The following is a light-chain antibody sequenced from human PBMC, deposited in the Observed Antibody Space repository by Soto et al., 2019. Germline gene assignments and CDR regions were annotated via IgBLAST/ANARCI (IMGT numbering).Light chain of an antibody. CDR1: QSLSIY. CDR2: GVS. J-gene: IGKJ1*01. Sequence: DIQMTQSPSSLSASVGDRVTITCRASQSLSIYLNWYQQRPGKVPKLLIYGVSTLQAGVPSRFSGSGSGTDFTLTINNLQPEDFATYYCQQAYSAPRTFGQGTKVDIK. CDR3: QQAYSAPRT. V-gene: IGKV1-39*01.